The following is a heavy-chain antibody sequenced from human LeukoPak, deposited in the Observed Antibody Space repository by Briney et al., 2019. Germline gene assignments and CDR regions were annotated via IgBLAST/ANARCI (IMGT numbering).Heavy chain of an antibody. Sequence: PGGSLRLSCAASGFTFSSYAMSWVRQAPGKGLEWVSGISGSGGSTYYADSVKGRFTVSRDNAKNSLYLQMNSLRAEDTAVYYCAREGFTMVRGVKYNWFDPWGQGTLVTVSP. CDR2: ISGSGGST. J-gene: IGHJ5*02. CDR1: GFTFSSYA. CDR3: AREGFTMVRGVKYNWFDP. D-gene: IGHD3-10*01. V-gene: IGHV3-23*01.